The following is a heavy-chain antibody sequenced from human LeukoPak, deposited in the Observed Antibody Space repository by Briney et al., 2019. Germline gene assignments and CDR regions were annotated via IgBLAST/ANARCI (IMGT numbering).Heavy chain of an antibody. J-gene: IGHJ1*01. CDR2: RCDDGRD. CDR3: ARTTRVTPDGRAEYFED. CDR1: GVSISTSC. D-gene: IGHD4-11*01. Sequence: SETLSLTCTVSGVSISTSCWSWIRQSPGRGLEWVGYRCDDGRDLYNPSLRSRVSRVTISVDASEKQFSLSLRSVTAADTAMYYCARTTRVTPDGRAEYFEDWGQGTLVIVSS. V-gene: IGHV4-59*03.